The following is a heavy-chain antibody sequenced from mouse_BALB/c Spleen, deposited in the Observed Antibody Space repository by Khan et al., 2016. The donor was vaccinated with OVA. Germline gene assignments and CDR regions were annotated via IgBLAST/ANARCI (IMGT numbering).Heavy chain of an antibody. CDR2: IRYSGST. J-gene: IGHJ4*01. CDR3: VRGNSYWYAMDY. CDR1: GYSITSDYA. Sequence: EVQLQESGPGLVKPSQSLSLTCTVTGYSITSDYAWNWIRQFPGNKLEWMGYIRYSGSTSYNPSLKSRISITRDTSKNQFFLQLNSVTTEDTATYYCVRGNSYWYAMDYWGQGTSVTVSS. D-gene: IGHD2-10*01. V-gene: IGHV3-2*02.